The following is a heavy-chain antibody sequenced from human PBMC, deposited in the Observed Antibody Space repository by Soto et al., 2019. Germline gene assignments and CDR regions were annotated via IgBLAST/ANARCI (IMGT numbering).Heavy chain of an antibody. V-gene: IGHV1-46*01. CDR2: INPNGGAT. D-gene: IGHD4-17*01. CDR3: ARGPTTVTLYYFDY. CDR1: GYTFTGYY. Sequence: GASVKVSCKASGYTFTGYYMHWVRQAPGQRLEWMGIINPNGGATIYAQKFQGRVTMTRNTSTSTVYMQLSSLRSEDTAVYSCARGPTTVTLYYFDYWGQGTLVTVSS. J-gene: IGHJ4*02.